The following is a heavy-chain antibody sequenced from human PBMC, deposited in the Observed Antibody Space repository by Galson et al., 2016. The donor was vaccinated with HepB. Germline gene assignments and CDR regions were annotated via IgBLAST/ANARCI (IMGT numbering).Heavy chain of an antibody. V-gene: IGHV3-7*01. CDR3: VRDFGS. Sequence: SLRLSCAASGFTFNNYWMNWVRQAPGKGLEWVANIKEDGTKKYYVDSVKGRLTISRDNAKNSLYLQMNSLRSEDTAVCYCVRDFGSWGQGTLVTVSP. D-gene: IGHD3-10*01. CDR2: IKEDGTKK. CDR1: GFTFNNYW. J-gene: IGHJ5*02.